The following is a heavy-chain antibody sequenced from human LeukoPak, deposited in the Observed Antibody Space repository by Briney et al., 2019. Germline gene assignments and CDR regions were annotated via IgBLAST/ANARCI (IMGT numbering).Heavy chain of an antibody. J-gene: IGHJ4*02. V-gene: IGHV3-20*04. CDR3: AREQRYCGSTSCYSFFDY. CDR2: INWNGDST. CDR1: RFIFDDYG. Sequence: GGSLRLSCAASRFIFDDYGMSWVRQAPGKGLEWGSGINWNGDSTGYGDSVKGRFTISRHNARNSLYLQMNSLRAEDTAFSYCAREQRYCGSTSCYSFFDYWGQGTLVTVSS. D-gene: IGHD2-2*01.